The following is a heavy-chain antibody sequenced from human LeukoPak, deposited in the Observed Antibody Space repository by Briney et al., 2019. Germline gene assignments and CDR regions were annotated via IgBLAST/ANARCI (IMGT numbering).Heavy chain of an antibody. CDR2: MNPSGGST. Sequence: ASVKLSCKAFGYSLTNYYVHWVRQAPGQGLEWMAEMNPSGGSTVYAQKFKCGITVTRDTYTNTVYVDLSSLRSEDTAQYYVSRGAPTTRIGAGRFDYWGQGSLLTVVS. J-gene: IGHJ4*02. V-gene: IGHV1-46*01. D-gene: IGHD5-12*01. CDR3: SRGAPTTRIGAGRFDY. CDR1: GYSLTNYY.